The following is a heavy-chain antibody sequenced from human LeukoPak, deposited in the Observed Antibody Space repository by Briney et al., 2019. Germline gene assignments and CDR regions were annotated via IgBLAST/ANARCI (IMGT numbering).Heavy chain of an antibody. CDR2: IKQDGSEK. CDR3: ARASDPWLQLT. J-gene: IGHJ5*02. D-gene: IGHD5-24*01. CDR1: GFTFSSYE. V-gene: IGHV3-7*05. Sequence: GGSLRLSCAASGFTFSSYEMNWVRQAPGKGLEWVGNIKQDGSEKRYADSVRGRFTISRDNAQTSLYLQMNSLRAEDTAVYYCARASDPWLQLTWGQGTLVTVSS.